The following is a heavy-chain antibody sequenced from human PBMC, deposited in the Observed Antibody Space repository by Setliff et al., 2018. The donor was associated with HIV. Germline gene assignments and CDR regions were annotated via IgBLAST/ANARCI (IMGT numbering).Heavy chain of an antibody. CDR1: GFSFNNAW. CDR3: TPITGYYMDV. D-gene: IGHD1-20*01. J-gene: IGHJ6*03. CDR2: IKSKSDGGTI. Sequence: GGSLRLSCAASGFSFNNAWMNWVRQAPGKGLEWVGRIKSKSDGGTIDYAAPVKGRFTISRDDSKNTAFLQMNSLKTEDTAVYYCTPITGYYMDVWGKGTTVTVSS. V-gene: IGHV3-15*01.